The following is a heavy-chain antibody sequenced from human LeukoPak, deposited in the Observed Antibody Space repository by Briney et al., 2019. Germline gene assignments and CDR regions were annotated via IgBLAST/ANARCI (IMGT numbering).Heavy chain of an antibody. J-gene: IGHJ5*02. V-gene: IGHV1-18*01. D-gene: IGHD1-26*01. Sequence: GASVKVSCKASGYSFTKFGISWVRQAPGRGLEWVGWIYNGNTKYAQSLQGRVTMTTDTSTSTAYMELRGLISDDTAVYYCARGSSGTGGFDPWGQGTLVTVSS. CDR3: ARGSSGTGGFDP. CDR1: GYSFTKFG. CDR2: IYNGNT.